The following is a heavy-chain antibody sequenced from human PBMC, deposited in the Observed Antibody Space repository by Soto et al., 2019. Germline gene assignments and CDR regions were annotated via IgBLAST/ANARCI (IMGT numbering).Heavy chain of an antibody. CDR2: IHGDGDYT. V-gene: IGHV3-23*01. Sequence: QVLESGGGLVQPGGSLRLSCAASGFTFSCCAMSWVRQAPGKGLEWVSTIHGDGDYTHDTDSVKGRFTISRDNSRNTLYLQMNSLRADDTAVYYCANNRGAGSYSNWSFAVWGRGTLVTVSS. J-gene: IGHJ2*01. CDR1: GFTFSCCA. D-gene: IGHD1-26*01. CDR3: ANNRGAGSYSNWSFAV.